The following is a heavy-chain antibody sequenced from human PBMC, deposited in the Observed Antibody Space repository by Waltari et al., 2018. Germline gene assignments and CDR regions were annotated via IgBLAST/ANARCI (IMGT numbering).Heavy chain of an antibody. CDR1: GGSISSGSYY. J-gene: IGHJ4*02. CDR2: IYTSGST. D-gene: IGHD2-8*01. V-gene: IGHV4-61*02. Sequence: QVQLQESGPGLVKPSQTLSLTCTVSGGSISSGSYYWSWIRQPAGKGLEWIGRIYTSGSTNYHPSLKRRVTISVDTSKTQFSLKLSSVTAADTAVYYCARVPFYCTNGVCYYYFDYWGQGTLVTVSS. CDR3: ARVPFYCTNGVCYYYFDY.